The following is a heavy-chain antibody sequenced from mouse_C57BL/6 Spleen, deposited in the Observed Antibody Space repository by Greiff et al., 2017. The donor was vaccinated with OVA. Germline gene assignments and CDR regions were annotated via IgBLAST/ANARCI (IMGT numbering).Heavy chain of an antibody. V-gene: IGHV6-3*01. CDR1: GFTFRNYW. CDR2: IRLKSDNYAT. CDR3: TGPTWFAY. Sequence: ESGGGLVQPGGSMKLSRVASGFTFRNYWMNWVRQSPEKGLEWVAQIRLKSDNYATHYAESVKGRFTISRDDSKSSVYLQMNNLRAEDTGIYYCTGPTWFAYWGQGTLVTVSA. J-gene: IGHJ3*01.